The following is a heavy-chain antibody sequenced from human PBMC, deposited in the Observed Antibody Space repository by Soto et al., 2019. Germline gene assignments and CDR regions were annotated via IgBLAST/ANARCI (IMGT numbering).Heavy chain of an antibody. CDR3: ARATGYSGYDYFSRTYYFDY. CDR2: IYYSGST. D-gene: IGHD5-12*01. Sequence: SETLSLTCTVSGGSISSGGYYWSWIRQHPGKGLEWIGYIYYSGSTYYNPSLKSRVTISVDTSKNQFSLKLSSGTAADTAVYYCARATGYSGYDYFSRTYYFDYWGQGTLVTVSS. V-gene: IGHV4-31*03. J-gene: IGHJ4*02. CDR1: GGSISSGGYY.